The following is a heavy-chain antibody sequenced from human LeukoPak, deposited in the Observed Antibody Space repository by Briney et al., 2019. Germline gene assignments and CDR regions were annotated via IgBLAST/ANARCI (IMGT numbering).Heavy chain of an antibody. J-gene: IGHJ3*02. CDR2: VNHYDSI. Sequence: SETLSLTCDVSGGSFTGHYWTWIRQPPGQGLEWLGEVNHYDSITYNPSLKGRATISADTSSNQLPLKLTSVTAADTAVYYCARVRYFQGAFDIWGQGTMVTVSS. CDR1: GGSFTGHY. CDR3: ARVRYFQGAFDI. D-gene: IGHD3-9*01. V-gene: IGHV4-34*01.